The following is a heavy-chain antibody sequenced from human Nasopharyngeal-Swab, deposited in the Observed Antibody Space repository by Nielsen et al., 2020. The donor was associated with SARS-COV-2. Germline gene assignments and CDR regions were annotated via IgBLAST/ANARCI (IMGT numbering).Heavy chain of an antibody. CDR1: GCTFTSAA. CDR3: AAAKAARQGYYYYGMDV. CDR2: IVVGSGNT. Sequence: SVKDTCKASGCTFTSAAVQGVRQARGQRLERIGWIVVGSGNTNYAQKFQERVTITRDMSTSTAYMELSSLRSEDTAVYYCAAAKAARQGYYYYGMDVWGQGTTVTVSS. V-gene: IGHV1-58*01. J-gene: IGHJ6*02. D-gene: IGHD6-6*01.